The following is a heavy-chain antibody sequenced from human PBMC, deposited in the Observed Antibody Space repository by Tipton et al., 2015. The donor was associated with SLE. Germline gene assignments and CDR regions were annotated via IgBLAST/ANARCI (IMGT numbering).Heavy chain of an antibody. D-gene: IGHD4-17*01. CDR1: GGSISRSNFY. V-gene: IGHV4-39*07. CDR3: ARQYTTVTGYEN. J-gene: IGHJ4*02. Sequence: TLSLTCTVSGGSISRSNFYWAWIRQPPGKGLEWIGSFYYGKSTFYNPSLKSRVSISVDTSTNRLFLNLISVTAADTALYYCARQYTTVTGYENWGQGTLVTVSS. CDR2: FYYGKST.